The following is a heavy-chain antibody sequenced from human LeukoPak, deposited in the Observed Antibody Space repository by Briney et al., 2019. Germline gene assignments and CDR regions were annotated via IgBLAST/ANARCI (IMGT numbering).Heavy chain of an antibody. Sequence: GRSLRLSCAASGFTFSSYAMHWVRQAPGKGLEWVAVISYDGSNKYYADSVKARFTISRDNSKNTLYLQMNSLRAEDTAVYYCARDSLAAAGTGRPDYWGQGTLVTVSS. CDR3: ARDSLAAAGTGRPDY. V-gene: IGHV3-30-3*01. CDR1: GFTFSSYA. J-gene: IGHJ4*02. CDR2: ISYDGSNK. D-gene: IGHD6-13*01.